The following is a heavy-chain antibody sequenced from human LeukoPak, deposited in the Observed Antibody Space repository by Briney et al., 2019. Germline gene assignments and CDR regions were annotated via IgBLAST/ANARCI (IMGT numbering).Heavy chain of an antibody. CDR3: AAIYYYDSAPFDP. D-gene: IGHD3-22*01. J-gene: IGHJ5*02. CDR1: GGSISSYY. V-gene: IGHV4-59*12. Sequence: PSETLSLTCTVSGGSISSYYWSWIRQPPGKGLEWIGYIYYSGSTNYNPSLKSRVTISVDTSKNQFSLKLSSATAADTAVYYCAAIYYYDSAPFDPWGQGTLVTVSS. CDR2: IYYSGST.